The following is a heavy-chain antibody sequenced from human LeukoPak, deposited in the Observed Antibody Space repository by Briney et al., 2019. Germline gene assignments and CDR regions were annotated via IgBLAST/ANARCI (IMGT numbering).Heavy chain of an antibody. J-gene: IGHJ4*02. D-gene: IGHD3-16*02. CDR2: IYYSGST. CDR3: ARRRYYDYVWGSYRSSTFDY. CDR1: GGSISSSSYY. V-gene: IGHV4-39*01. Sequence: PSETLSLTCTVSGGSISSSSYYWGWIRQPPGKGLEWIGSIYYSGSTYYNPSLKSRVTISVDTSKNQFSLKLSSVTAADTAVYYCARRRYYDYVWGSYRSSTFDYWGQGTLVTVSS.